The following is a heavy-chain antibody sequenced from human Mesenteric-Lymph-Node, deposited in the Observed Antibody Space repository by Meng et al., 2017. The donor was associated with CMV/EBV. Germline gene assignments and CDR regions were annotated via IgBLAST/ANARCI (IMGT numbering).Heavy chain of an antibody. CDR1: GGSISSYY. V-gene: IGHV4-39*07. J-gene: IGHJ4*02. CDR2: IYYSGST. Sequence: SETLSLTCTVSGGSISSYYWGWIRQPPGKGLEWIGSIYYSGSTFYNPSLKSRVTISVDTSKNQFSLKLSSVTAADTAMYYCARDFGGGGTENWGQGMLVTVSS. CDR3: ARDFGGGGTEN. D-gene: IGHD3-16*01.